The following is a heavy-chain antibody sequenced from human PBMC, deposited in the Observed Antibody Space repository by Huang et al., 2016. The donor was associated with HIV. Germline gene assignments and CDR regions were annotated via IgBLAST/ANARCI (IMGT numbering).Heavy chain of an antibody. CDR1: GYRFRSNL. J-gene: IGHJ6*02. CDR2: SDPCASET. CDR3: ARLIGSPSFYYGLYV. V-gene: IGHV5-51*01. D-gene: IGHD3-10*01. Sequence: EVQLVQSGAEVKKHGESLKISCKGYGYRFRSNLICWVRQSPGKGLGSCVSSDPCASETRYGPSFQGQVPFSADQSINTAYLQLSSLKSSDTAMYYCARLIGSPSFYYGLYVWGQGTTVTVSS.